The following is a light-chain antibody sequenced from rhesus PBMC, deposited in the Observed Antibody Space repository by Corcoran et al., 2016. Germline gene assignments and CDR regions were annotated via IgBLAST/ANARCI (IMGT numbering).Light chain of an antibody. Sequence: DIQMTQSPSSLSASVGDRVTITCRASQGISNWLAWYQQKPGKAPKLLIDRASNLETGVPSRFSGSGSRTDFTLTISILQPEDIATYYCQQHDNSPLTFGGGTKVEIK. J-gene: IGKJ4*01. CDR3: QQHDNSPLT. V-gene: IGKV1-69*01. CDR1: QGISNW. CDR2: RAS.